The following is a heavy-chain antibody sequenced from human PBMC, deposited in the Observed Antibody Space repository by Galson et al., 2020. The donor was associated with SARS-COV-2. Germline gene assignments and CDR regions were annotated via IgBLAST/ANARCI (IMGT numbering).Heavy chain of an antibody. CDR3: ARRYCSSTSCYAGSFKWFDP. J-gene: IGHJ5*02. D-gene: IGHD2-2*01. CDR2: IYYSGST. V-gene: IGHV4-59*08. Sequence: ASETLSLTCTVSGGSISSYYWSWIRQPPGKGLEWIGYIYYSGSTNYNPSLKSRVTISVDTSKNQFSLKLSSVTAADTAVYYCARRYCSSTSCYAGSFKWFDPWGQGTLVTVSS. CDR1: GGSISSYY.